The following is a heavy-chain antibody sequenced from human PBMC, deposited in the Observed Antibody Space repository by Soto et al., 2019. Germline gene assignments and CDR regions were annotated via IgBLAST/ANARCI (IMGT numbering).Heavy chain of an antibody. CDR2: ISAHNGNT. CDR3: ARGRYGDY. J-gene: IGHJ4*02. D-gene: IGHD1-1*01. V-gene: IGHV1-18*01. CDR1: GYGFTTYG. Sequence: QVHLVQSGAEVKKPGASVKVSCKGSGYGFTTYGITWVRQAPGQGLEWMAWISAHNGNTNCAQKLQGRVTVTRDTSTSTAYMELRSLRSADTAVYYCARGRYGDYWGQGALVTVSS.